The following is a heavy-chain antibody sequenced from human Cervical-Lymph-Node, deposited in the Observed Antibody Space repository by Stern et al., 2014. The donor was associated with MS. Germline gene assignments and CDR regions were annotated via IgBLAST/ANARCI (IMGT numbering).Heavy chain of an antibody. Sequence: VQLVESGPGLVKPSETLSLTCSVSGGSISSYYWNWIRQPPGKGLEWIANVHYSGPTNYNPSLKSRVPIFLDTSMNKISLKLNSVTAADTAVYYCAGSGTYYPDYWGQGILVTVSS. CDR2: VHYSGPT. CDR3: AGSGTYYPDY. V-gene: IGHV4-59*08. J-gene: IGHJ4*02. D-gene: IGHD3-3*01. CDR1: GGSISSYY.